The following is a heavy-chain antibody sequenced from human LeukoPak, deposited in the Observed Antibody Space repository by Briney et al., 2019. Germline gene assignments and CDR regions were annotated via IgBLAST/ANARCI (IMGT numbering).Heavy chain of an antibody. CDR3: ARNRRGYSYGTLYYFDY. J-gene: IGHJ4*02. Sequence: SEILSLTCTVSGGSISSYYWSWIRQPPGKGLEWIGYIYYSGSTNYNPSLKSRVTISVDTSKNQFSLKLSSVTAADTAVFFCARNRRGYSYGTLYYFDYWGQGTLVTVSS. CDR2: IYYSGST. V-gene: IGHV4-59*08. CDR1: GGSISSYY. D-gene: IGHD5-18*01.